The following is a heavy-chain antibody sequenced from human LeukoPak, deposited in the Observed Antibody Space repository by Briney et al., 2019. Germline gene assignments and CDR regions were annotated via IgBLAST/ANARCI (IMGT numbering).Heavy chain of an antibody. CDR3: ARLEAV. D-gene: IGHD3-3*01. CDR2: IKEDGSEK. J-gene: IGHJ6*04. Sequence: GGSLRLSCAASGFTFSWFCMSWVRQAPGKGLEWVANIKEDGSEKYYVDSVKGRFTISRDNAKNSLYLQMNSLRVEDTAVYYCARLEAVWGKGTTVTVSS. V-gene: IGHV3-7*01. CDR1: GFTFSWFC.